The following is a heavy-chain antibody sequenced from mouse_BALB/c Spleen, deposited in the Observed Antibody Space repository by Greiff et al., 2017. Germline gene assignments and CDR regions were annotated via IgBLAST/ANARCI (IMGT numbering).Heavy chain of an antibody. CDR2: IDPANGNT. Sequence: VHVKQSGAELVKPGASVKLSCTASGFNIKDTYMHWVKQRPEQGLEWIGRIDPANGNTKYDPKFRGKATITADTSSNTAYLQLSSLTSEDTAVYYCASPGGVTYWYFDVWGAGTTVTVSS. V-gene: IGHV14-3*02. CDR3: ASPGGVTYWYFDV. J-gene: IGHJ1*01. D-gene: IGHD2-12*01. CDR1: GFNIKDTY.